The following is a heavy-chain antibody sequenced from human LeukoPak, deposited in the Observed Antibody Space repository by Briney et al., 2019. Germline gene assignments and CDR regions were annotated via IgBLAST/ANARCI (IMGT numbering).Heavy chain of an antibody. V-gene: IGHV3-23*01. J-gene: IGHJ4*02. CDR1: GFTFSSYA. CDR3: AKADGSIVGATGY. Sequence: SGGSLRLSCAASGFTFSSYATSWVRQAPGKGLEWVSAIRGSGGSTYYADSVKGRFTISRDNSKNTLYLQMNSLRAEDTAVYYCAKADGSIVGATGYWGQGTLVTVSS. D-gene: IGHD1-26*01. CDR2: IRGSGGST.